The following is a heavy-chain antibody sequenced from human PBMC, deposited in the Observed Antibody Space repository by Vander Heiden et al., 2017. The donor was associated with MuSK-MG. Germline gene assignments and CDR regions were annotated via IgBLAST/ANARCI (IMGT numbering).Heavy chain of an antibody. J-gene: IGHJ6*03. CDR3: ARAVYYYYCYMDV. CDR2: IIPILGIA. V-gene: IGHV1-69*10. Sequence: AELKKPRSAVQVSCNASAATFSSCAISWLRQSPGQGLEWMGGIIPILGIANYAQKFQGRVTITADKSTSTAYMELSSLRSEDTAVYYCARAVYYYYCYMDVWGKGTTVTVSS. CDR1: AATFSSCA.